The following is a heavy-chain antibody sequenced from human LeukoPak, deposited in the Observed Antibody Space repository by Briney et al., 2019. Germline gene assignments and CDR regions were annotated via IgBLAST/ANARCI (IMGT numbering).Heavy chain of an antibody. CDR3: ARTYNPDY. CDR2: IQYDGSNK. J-gene: IGHJ4*02. V-gene: IGHV3-30*02. Sequence: GGSLRLSCAASGFSFRSCGMHWVRQAPGKGLEWVAFIQYDGSNKYYADSVKGRFTISRDNSKNTLYLQMNSLRVEDTAVYYCARTYNPDYWGQGTLVTVSS. D-gene: IGHD1-14*01. CDR1: GFSFRSCG.